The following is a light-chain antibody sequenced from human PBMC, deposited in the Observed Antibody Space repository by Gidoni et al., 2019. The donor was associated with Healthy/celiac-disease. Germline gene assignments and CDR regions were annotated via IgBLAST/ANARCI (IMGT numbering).Light chain of an antibody. CDR1: QSISSY. CDR2: AAS. V-gene: IGKV1-39*01. CDR3: QQCYSTPPP. Sequence: DIQMTQSPCSLSASVGDRVTITCRASQSISSYLNLYQQKPGKAPKLLIYAASSLQSGVPSRFSGSGSGTDFTLTISSLQPEDVATYYCQQCYSTPPPFGQGTKVEIK. J-gene: IGKJ1*01.